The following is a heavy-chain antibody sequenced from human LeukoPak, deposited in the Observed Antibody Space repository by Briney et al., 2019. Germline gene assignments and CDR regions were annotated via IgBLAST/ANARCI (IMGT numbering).Heavy chain of an antibody. V-gene: IGHV4-59*12. Sequence: SATLSLTCTVSSASISTYYWSWIRQPPGKGLEWIVYNYHSRTSNYNPSLKSRVTMSIDTSKNHFSLKLSSVNAADTAIYYGARDAKYYYGSRTYFFFEYWGQGTLLTVSS. J-gene: IGHJ4*02. CDR2: NYHSRTS. CDR3: ARDAKYYYGSRTYFFFEY. CDR1: SASISTYY. D-gene: IGHD3-10*01.